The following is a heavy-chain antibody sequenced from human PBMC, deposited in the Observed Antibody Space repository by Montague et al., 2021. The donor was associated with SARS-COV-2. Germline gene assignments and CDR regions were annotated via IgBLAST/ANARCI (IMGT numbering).Heavy chain of an antibody. CDR1: GYSLTELP. J-gene: IGHJ4*02. D-gene: IGHD3-16*01. CDR2: VDPEDGKT. Sequence: SVKVSCKVSGYSLTELPMHWVRQAPGKGLEWMGGVDPEDGKTIYXQNFQGRLTIAEDTSADTAYIELSSLRSDDTAVYYCATSADWGSTGRFDFWGQGTLVTVSS. CDR3: ATSADWGSTGRFDF. V-gene: IGHV1-24*01.